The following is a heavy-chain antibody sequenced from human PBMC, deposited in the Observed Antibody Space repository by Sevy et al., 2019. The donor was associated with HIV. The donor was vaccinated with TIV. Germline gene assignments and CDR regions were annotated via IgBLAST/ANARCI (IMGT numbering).Heavy chain of an antibody. CDR2: ISGSGGST. D-gene: IGHD3-22*01. V-gene: IGHV3-23*01. Sequence: GGSLRLSCAASGFTLNNYAMNWVRQAPGKGLEWVSGISGSGGSTYYADSVKGRFTISRDNSKNSLHLQMNSLRAEDTAVYXCAKDSYFDNTLFDYWGQGTLVTVSS. CDR3: AKDSYFDNTLFDY. J-gene: IGHJ4*02. CDR1: GFTLNNYA.